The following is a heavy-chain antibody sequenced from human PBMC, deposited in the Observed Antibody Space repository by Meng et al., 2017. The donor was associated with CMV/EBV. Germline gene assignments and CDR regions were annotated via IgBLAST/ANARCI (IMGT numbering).Heavy chain of an antibody. Sequence: GESLKISCAASGFTFSSYVMYWVRQAPGKGLEWVAAISYDVSNKNYADSVRGRFTISRDNSKNTLFVQMNSLRGEDTAVYYCARDGITGTHSYYYGMDVSGQGTTVTVSS. CDR3: ARDGITGTHSYYYGMDV. CDR2: ISYDVSNK. V-gene: IGHV3-30*14. D-gene: IGHD1-7*01. CDR1: GFTFSSYV. J-gene: IGHJ6*02.